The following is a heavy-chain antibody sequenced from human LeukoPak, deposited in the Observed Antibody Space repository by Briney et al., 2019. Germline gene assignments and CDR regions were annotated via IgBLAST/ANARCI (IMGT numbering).Heavy chain of an antibody. CDR2: ISHTGST. D-gene: IGHD4-17*01. CDR3: ARSQGLYGADSVDAFDI. CDR1: GGSVSSGGFS. J-gene: IGHJ3*02. Sequence: SETLSLTCAVSGGSVSSGGFSWRWIRQPPGKGLECIGSISHTGSTYYNPSLKSRLTISLDTSRNQFSLKLSSVTAADTAVYFCARSQGLYGADSVDAFDIWGQGTVVSVSS. V-gene: IGHV4-30-2*05.